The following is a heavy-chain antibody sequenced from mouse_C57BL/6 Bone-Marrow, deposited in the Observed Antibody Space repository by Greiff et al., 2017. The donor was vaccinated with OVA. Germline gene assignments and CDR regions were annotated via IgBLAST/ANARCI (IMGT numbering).Heavy chain of an antibody. D-gene: IGHD2-10*01. V-gene: IGHV5-9-1*02. Sequence: EVKVEESGEGLVKPGGSLKLSCAASGFTFSSYAMSWVRQTPEKRLEWVAYISSGGDYIYYADTVKGRFTISRDNARNTLYLQMSSLKSEDTAMYYCTRDPYRSWFAYWGQGTLVTVSA. CDR1: GFTFSSYA. CDR3: TRDPYRSWFAY. J-gene: IGHJ3*01. CDR2: ISSGGDYI.